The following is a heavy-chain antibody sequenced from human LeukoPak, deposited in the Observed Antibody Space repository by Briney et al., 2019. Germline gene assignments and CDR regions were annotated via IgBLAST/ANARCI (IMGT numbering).Heavy chain of an antibody. CDR1: GFTFISYT. CDR2: INTDGRTT. J-gene: IGHJ6*02. Sequence: GGSLRLSCAASGFTFISYTMNWVRQAPGKGLVWASYINTDGRTTKYADSVRGRFTISRDNAKNTLYLQMNSLRAEDTAVYYCARGGGGLGVWGQGTTVTVSS. CDR3: ARGGGGLGV. V-gene: IGHV3-74*03.